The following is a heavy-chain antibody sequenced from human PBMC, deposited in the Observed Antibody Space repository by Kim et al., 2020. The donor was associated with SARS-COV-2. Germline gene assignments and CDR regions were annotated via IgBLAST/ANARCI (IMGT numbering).Heavy chain of an antibody. CDR3: ARDRPRYCGGDCYDAFDI. CDR1: GFTFSSYA. J-gene: IGHJ3*02. V-gene: IGHV3-30-3*01. Sequence: GGSLRLSCAASGFTFSSYAMHWVRQAPGKGLEWVAVISYDGSNKYYADSVKGRFTISRDNSKNTLYLQMNSLRAEDTAVYYCARDRPRYCGGDCYDAFDIWGQGTMVTVSS. D-gene: IGHD2-21*02. CDR2: ISYDGSNK.